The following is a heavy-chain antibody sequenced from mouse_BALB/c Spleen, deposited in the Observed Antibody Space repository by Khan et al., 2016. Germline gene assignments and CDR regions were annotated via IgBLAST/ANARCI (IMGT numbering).Heavy chain of an antibody. Sequence: EVQLQESGPGLVKPSQSLSLTCTVTGYSITSDYAWNWIWQFPGNKLEWMGYIIYSGSTSYNPSLKSRISITRDTSKNQFFLQLNSVTPEDTATYFCGRHQLAGWFFDVWGAGTTVTVSS. CDR1: GYSITSDYA. D-gene: IGHD4-1*02. V-gene: IGHV3-2*02. J-gene: IGHJ1*01. CDR2: IIYSGST. CDR3: GRHQLAGWFFDV.